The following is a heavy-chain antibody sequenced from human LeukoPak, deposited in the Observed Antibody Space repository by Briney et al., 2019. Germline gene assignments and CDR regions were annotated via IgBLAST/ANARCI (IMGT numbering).Heavy chain of an antibody. Sequence: AASVKVSCKASGFTFTSSAMQWVRQARGQRLEWIGWIVVGSGNTKYAQKFQERVTTTRDMSTSTTYMELSSLRSEDTAVYYCGTYCGGDCYRDYWGQGTLVTVSS. CDR3: GTYCGGDCYRDY. J-gene: IGHJ4*02. CDR2: IVVGSGNT. CDR1: GFTFTSSA. D-gene: IGHD2-21*02. V-gene: IGHV1-58*02.